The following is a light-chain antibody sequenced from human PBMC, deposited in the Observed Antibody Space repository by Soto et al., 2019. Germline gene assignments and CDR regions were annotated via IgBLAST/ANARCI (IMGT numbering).Light chain of an antibody. Sequence: VLTQPPSGSAAPGQKVTISCSGSSSNIGGNSVSWYQQLPGTAPKLLIYDDNKRPSGIPDRFSGSKSGTSATLGITGFQTGDEADYYCGSWDSSLSAYVFGTGPKVTVL. CDR3: GSWDSSLSAYV. V-gene: IGLV1-51*01. CDR1: SSNIGGNS. CDR2: DDN. J-gene: IGLJ1*01.